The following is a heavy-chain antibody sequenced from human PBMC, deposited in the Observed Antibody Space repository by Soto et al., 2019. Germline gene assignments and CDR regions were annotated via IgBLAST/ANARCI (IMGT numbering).Heavy chain of an antibody. D-gene: IGHD1-26*01. J-gene: IGHJ4*02. V-gene: IGHV3-23*01. CDR2: ISGSGDST. CDR3: ARRGSGSYYDY. Sequence: EVQLLESGGGLVQPGGSLRLSCAASGFTFSSYAMRWVRQAPGKGLEWVSAISGSGDSTYYADSGKGRFTVSRDTSKNTMYLQMNSLRAEDTDVYYCARRGSGSYYDYWGQGTLVTVSS. CDR1: GFTFSSYA.